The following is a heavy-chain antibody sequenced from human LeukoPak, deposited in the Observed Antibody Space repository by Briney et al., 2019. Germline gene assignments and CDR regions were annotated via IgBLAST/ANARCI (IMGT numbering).Heavy chain of an antibody. D-gene: IGHD1-26*01. CDR3: AKDLYGKTSIVGATFDAFDI. J-gene: IGHJ3*02. Sequence: GGSLRLSCAASGFTFSSYAMSWVRQAPGKGLKWVSAISGSGGSTYYADSVKGRFTISRDNSKNTLYLQMNSLRAEDTAVYYCAKDLYGKTSIVGATFDAFDIWGQGTMVTVSS. V-gene: IGHV3-23*01. CDR2: ISGSGGST. CDR1: GFTFSSYA.